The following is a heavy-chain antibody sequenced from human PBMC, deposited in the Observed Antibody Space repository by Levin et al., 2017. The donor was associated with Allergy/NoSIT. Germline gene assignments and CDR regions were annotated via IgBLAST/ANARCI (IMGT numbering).Heavy chain of an antibody. V-gene: IGHV3-53*01. CDR1: GFTVSSNY. J-gene: IGHJ4*02. CDR3: VREEGPLDN. CDR2: IFSGGST. Sequence: AASVKVSCAASGFTVSSNYMSWVRQAPGKGLEWVSVIFSGGSTYYADSVKGRFTISRDNSKNTLYLQMNSLRAEDTAVYYCVREEGPLDNWGQGTLVTVSS.